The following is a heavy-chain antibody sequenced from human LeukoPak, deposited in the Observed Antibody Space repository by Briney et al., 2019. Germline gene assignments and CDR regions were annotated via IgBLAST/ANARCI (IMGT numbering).Heavy chain of an antibody. D-gene: IGHD6-13*01. CDR1: GGSISSYY. J-gene: IGHJ4*02. Sequence: SETLSLTCTVSGGSISSYYWSWIRQPPGKGLEWIGYIYYSGSTYYNPSLKSRVTISVDTSKNQFSLKLSSVTAADTAVYYCASESRLMYSSSRTPDYWGQGTLVTVSS. CDR3: ASESRLMYSSSRTPDY. V-gene: IGHV4-59*08. CDR2: IYYSGST.